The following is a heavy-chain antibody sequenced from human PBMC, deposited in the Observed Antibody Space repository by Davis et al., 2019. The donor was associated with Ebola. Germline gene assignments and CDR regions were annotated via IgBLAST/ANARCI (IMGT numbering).Heavy chain of an antibody. CDR3: AKDYDVSGSNFYYYGMDV. CDR1: GFTFDSYS. D-gene: IGHD3-10*01. Sequence: PGGPLRLSCVASGFTFDSYSMSWVRQAPGKGLEWVSGISGRDVGTDYADSVKGRFTISRDNSKNTLYLQMNSLRAEDTALYCCAKDYDVSGSNFYYYGMDVWGQGTTVTVSS. V-gene: IGHV3-23*01. CDR2: ISGRDVGT. J-gene: IGHJ6*02.